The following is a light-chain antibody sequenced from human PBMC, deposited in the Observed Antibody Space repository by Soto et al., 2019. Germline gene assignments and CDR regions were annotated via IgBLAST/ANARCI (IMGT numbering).Light chain of an antibody. CDR3: QQSYSRPIT. J-gene: IGKJ5*01. CDR2: ATS. Sequence: DIQLTQSPSFLSASVGDRVTITCRASQDIANYLAWYQQKPGKAPKFLIYATSTFQSGLPSRFSGSGSGTEFTPTISSLQPEDFATYYCQQSYSRPITFGQGTRLEIK. V-gene: IGKV1-9*01. CDR1: QDIANY.